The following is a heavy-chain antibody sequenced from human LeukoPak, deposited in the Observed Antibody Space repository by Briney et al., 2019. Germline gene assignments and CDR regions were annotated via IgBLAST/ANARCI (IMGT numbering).Heavy chain of an antibody. CDR2: IIPIFGTA. CDR3: ARSLGLMVPGYYYGMDV. Sequence: SVRVSCKASGGTFSSYAISWVRQAPGQGLEWMGGIIPIFGTANYAQKFQGRVTITADESTSTAYMELSSLRSEDTAVYYCARSLGLMVPGYYYGMDVWGQGTTVTVSS. CDR1: GGTFSSYA. V-gene: IGHV1-69*13. J-gene: IGHJ6*02. D-gene: IGHD3-10*01.